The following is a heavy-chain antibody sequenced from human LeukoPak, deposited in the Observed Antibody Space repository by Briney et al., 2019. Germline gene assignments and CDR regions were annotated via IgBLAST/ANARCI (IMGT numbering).Heavy chain of an antibody. CDR2: ISGSSSYI. CDR3: ARESSVRASLDY. J-gene: IGHJ4*02. Sequence: GGSLRLSCAASGFAFSTYSMNWVRQAPGKGLEWVSSISGSSSYIYYADSVKGRFTISRDNAKNSLYVEMNSLRAEDTAVYYCARESSVRASLDYWGQGTLVTVSS. V-gene: IGHV3-21*01. CDR1: GFAFSTYS. D-gene: IGHD6-6*01.